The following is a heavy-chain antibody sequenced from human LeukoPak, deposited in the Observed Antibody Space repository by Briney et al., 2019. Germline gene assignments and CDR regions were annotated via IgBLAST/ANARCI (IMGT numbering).Heavy chain of an antibody. CDR1: GGTFSSYA. CDR2: IIPIFGTA. V-gene: IGHV1-69*13. CDR3: ARDPPYCGGDCYFHWNFDL. Sequence: GASVKVSCKASGGTFSSYAISWVRQAPGQGLEWMGGIIPIFGTANYAQKFQGRVTITADESTSTAYMELSSLRSEDTAVYYCARDPPYCGGDCYFHWNFDLWGRGTLVTVSS. D-gene: IGHD2-21*01. J-gene: IGHJ2*01.